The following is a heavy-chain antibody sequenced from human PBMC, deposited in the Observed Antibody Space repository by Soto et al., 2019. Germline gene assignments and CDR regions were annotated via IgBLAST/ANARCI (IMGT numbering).Heavy chain of an antibody. CDR1: GYTFTSYG. Sequence: QVQLVQSGAEVKKPGASVKVSCKASGYTFTSYGISWVRQAPGQGLEWMGWISAYNGNTNYAQKLQGRVTMTTDTSTSTAYMELRSPRSDDTAVYYCARDGRCTNGVCYGTGWFDPWGQGTLVTVSS. J-gene: IGHJ5*02. V-gene: IGHV1-18*01. CDR2: ISAYNGNT. CDR3: ARDGRCTNGVCYGTGWFDP. D-gene: IGHD2-8*01.